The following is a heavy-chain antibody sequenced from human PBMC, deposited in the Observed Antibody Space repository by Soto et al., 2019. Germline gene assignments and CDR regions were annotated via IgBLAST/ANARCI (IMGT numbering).Heavy chain of an antibody. D-gene: IGHD3-10*01. J-gene: IGHJ4*02. V-gene: IGHV1-69*01. CDR2: IIPIFGTA. CDR3: ARTLYQNYYGIDY. CDR1: GGTFSSYA. Sequence: QVQLVQSGAEVKKPGSSVKVSCKASGGTFSSYAISWVRQAPGQGLEWMGGIIPIFGTANYAQKFQGRVTITAEESTSKAYMELSRLRSEDKAVYYCARTLYQNYYGIDYWGQGTLGHRLL.